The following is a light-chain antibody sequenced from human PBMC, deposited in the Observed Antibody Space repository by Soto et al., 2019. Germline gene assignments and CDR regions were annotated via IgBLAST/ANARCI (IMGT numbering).Light chain of an antibody. CDR1: SSNIGAGYG. Sequence: QAVVTQPPSVSGAPGQRXTISCTGSSSNIGAGYGVHWYQQLPGTAPKLLIYGNNNRPSGVPDRFSGSNSGTSASLAITGLQAEDEADYYCQSYDSSLSGYVFGVGTKLTVL. V-gene: IGLV1-40*01. CDR2: GNN. CDR3: QSYDSSLSGYV. J-gene: IGLJ1*01.